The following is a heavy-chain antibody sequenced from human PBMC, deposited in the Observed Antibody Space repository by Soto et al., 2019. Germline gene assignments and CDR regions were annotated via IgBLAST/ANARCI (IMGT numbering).Heavy chain of an antibody. CDR3: ARDEEGTVVTPLYWYFDL. V-gene: IGHV1-2*02. CDR2: INPNSGGT. D-gene: IGHD2-21*02. CDR1: GYTFTGYY. J-gene: IGHJ2*01. Sequence: ASVNVSCKASGYTFTGYYMHWVRRAPGQGLEWMGWINPNSGGTNYAQKFQGRVTMTRDTSISTAYMELSRLRSDDTAVYYCARDEEGTVVTPLYWYFDLWGRGTLVTVSS.